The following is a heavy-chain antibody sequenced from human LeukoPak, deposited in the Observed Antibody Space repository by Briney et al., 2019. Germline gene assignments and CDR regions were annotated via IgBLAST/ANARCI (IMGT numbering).Heavy chain of an antibody. CDR3: ARYYGSGSYAVYYYYYGMDV. Sequence: ASVKVSCKASGGTFSSYAISWVRQAPGQGLEWMGWISAYNGNTNYAQKLQGRVTMTTDTSTSTAYMELRSLRSDDTAVYYCARYYGSGSYAVYYYYYGMDVWGQGTTVTVSS. V-gene: IGHV1-18*01. CDR1: GGTFSSYA. D-gene: IGHD3-10*01. CDR2: ISAYNGNT. J-gene: IGHJ6*02.